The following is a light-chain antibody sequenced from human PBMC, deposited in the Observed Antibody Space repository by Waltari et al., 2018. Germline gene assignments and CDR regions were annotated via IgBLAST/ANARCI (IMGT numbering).Light chain of an antibody. CDR3: AAWDDRRRGRV. Sequence: QSVLTQPPSASGTPGQRVTISCSGSRSNIGSNYIFWYQQLPGTAPKRLSYGSVHRPSGVPYRFSGSKSGTSASLAISGLRSEDEADYYCAAWDDRRRGRVFGGGTKLTVL. J-gene: IGLJ3*02. CDR1: RSNIGSNY. CDR2: GSV. V-gene: IGLV1-47*01.